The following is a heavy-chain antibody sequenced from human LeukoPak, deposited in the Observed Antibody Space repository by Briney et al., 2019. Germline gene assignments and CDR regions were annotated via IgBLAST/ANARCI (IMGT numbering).Heavy chain of an antibody. D-gene: IGHD6-13*01. CDR1: GFTFSSYA. J-gene: IGHJ5*02. CDR2: INHSGST. Sequence: GSLRLSCAASGFTFSSYAMSWIRQPPGKGLEWIGEINHSGSTNYNPSLKSRVTISVDTSKNQFSLKLSSVTAADTAVYYCARVRRSSSWYDWFDPWGQGTLVTVSS. CDR3: ARVRRSSSWYDWFDP. V-gene: IGHV4-34*01.